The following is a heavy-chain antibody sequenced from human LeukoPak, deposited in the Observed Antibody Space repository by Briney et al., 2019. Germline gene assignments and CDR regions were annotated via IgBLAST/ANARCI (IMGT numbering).Heavy chain of an antibody. V-gene: IGHV4-39*07. CDR3: AGGAHTMVPYDFDH. Sequence: SETLSLTCTVSGGSISSSSYYWAWLRQPPGKGLEWIGNIYYSGSTYSNPSLKSRVTISVDTSKNQFSLNLSSVTAPDTAVYYCAGGAHTMVPYDFDHWGEGILVTVPS. CDR2: IYYSGST. CDR1: GGSISSSSYY. J-gene: IGHJ4*02. D-gene: IGHD3-16*01.